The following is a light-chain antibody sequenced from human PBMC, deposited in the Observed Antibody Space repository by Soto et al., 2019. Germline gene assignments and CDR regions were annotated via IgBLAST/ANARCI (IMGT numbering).Light chain of an antibody. CDR3: QQRSNWPLT. CDR2: DAS. CDR1: QSVSSY. V-gene: IGKV3-11*01. Sequence: EIVLTQSPATLSLSPGERATLSCRASQSVSSYLAWYQQRPDQAPRLLMYDASNRATGIPARFSGSGSGTDFTLTISSLEPEDFALYYCQQRSNWPLTFGGGTKVEI. J-gene: IGKJ4*01.